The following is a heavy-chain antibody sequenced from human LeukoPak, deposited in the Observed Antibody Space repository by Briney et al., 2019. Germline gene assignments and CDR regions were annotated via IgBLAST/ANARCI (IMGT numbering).Heavy chain of an antibody. Sequence: SETLSLTCTVSGGSISSSSYYWGWIRQPPGKGLEWIGSIYYSGSTYYNPSLKSRVTISVDTSKNQFSLKLSSVTAADTAVYYCARAHIGYDFWSGYSDLYNWFDPWGQGTLVTVSS. D-gene: IGHD3-3*01. CDR1: GGSISSSSYY. CDR3: ARAHIGYDFWSGYSDLYNWFDP. V-gene: IGHV4-39*07. CDR2: IYYSGST. J-gene: IGHJ5*02.